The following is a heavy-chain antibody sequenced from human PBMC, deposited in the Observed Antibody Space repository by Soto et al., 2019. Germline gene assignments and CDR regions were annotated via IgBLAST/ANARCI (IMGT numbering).Heavy chain of an antibody. CDR1: GFAFSRYW. CDR3: ARVAYGNGWIFDH. Sequence: PGGSLRLSCAASGFAFSRYWMSWVRQAPGKGLEWVANIKQDGSEKYYVDSVKGRFTLSRDNAQNPLQLQMNSLRAGDTAIYFCARVAYGNGWIFDHWGQGTLVTVSS. J-gene: IGHJ4*01. V-gene: IGHV3-7*01. CDR2: IKQDGSEK. D-gene: IGHD6-19*01.